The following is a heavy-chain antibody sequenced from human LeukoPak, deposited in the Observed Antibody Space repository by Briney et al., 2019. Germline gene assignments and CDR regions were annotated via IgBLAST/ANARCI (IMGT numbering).Heavy chain of an antibody. CDR1: GFSFSSYW. J-gene: IGHJ6*02. CDR3: ARDTMAYCGGDCYYGMDV. D-gene: IGHD2-21*01. V-gene: IGHV3-30-3*01. CDR2: ISYDGSNT. Sequence: GGSLRLSCVASGFSFSSYWMHWVRQVPGKGLVWVAVISYDGSNTYYADSVKGRFTISRDNSKNTLYLQMNSLRAEDTAVYYCARDTMAYCGGDCYYGMDVWGQGTTVTVSS.